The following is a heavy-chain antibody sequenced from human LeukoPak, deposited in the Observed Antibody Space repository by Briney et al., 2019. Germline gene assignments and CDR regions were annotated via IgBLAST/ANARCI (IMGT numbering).Heavy chain of an antibody. D-gene: IGHD1-26*01. J-gene: IGHJ4*02. Sequence: PSETLSLTCAVSGGSISSSNWWSWVRQPPGKGLEWIGEIYHSGSTNYNPSLKSRVTTSVDKSKNQFSLKLSSVTAADTAVYYCARIAWGATPRWGQGTLVTVSS. CDR2: IYHSGST. CDR1: GGSISSSNW. V-gene: IGHV4-4*02. CDR3: ARIAWGATPR.